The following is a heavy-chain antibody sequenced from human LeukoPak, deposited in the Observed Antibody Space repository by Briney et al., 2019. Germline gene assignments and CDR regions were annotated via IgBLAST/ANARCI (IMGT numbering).Heavy chain of an antibody. Sequence: GASLKISCKGAGYSFTSYWIGGVRQLPGKGREWMGIIYPGDSDTTYSPSFQGQVTISADKSISTAYLQWSSLKASDTAMYYCARSDYETSGYYSHWGQGTLVTVSS. CDR1: GYSFTSYW. CDR3: ARSDYETSGYYSH. D-gene: IGHD3-22*01. J-gene: IGHJ4*02. CDR2: IYPGDSDT. V-gene: IGHV5-51*01.